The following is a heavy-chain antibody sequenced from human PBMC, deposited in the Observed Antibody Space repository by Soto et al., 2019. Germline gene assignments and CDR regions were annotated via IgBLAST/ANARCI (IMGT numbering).Heavy chain of an antibody. CDR2: INQSGTT. CDR3: ARFRRGPAALFDKN. V-gene: IGHV4-34*01. CDR1: GGPFSGSY. J-gene: IGHJ4*02. Sequence: PSETLSLTCAVYGGPFSGSYRSWIRQPPGKELEWIGEINQSGTTNYNPSLKSRVTMSVDTSKKQFSLNLRSVTAADTAIYYCARFRRGPAALFDKNWGPGTLVTVSS. D-gene: IGHD2-2*01.